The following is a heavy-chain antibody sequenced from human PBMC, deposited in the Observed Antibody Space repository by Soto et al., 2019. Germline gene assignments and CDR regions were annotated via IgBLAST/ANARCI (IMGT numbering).Heavy chain of an antibody. Sequence: QITLKESGPTLVKPTQTLTLTCTFSGFSLSTTGVGVGWIRQPPGKALEYLALIYWVDDKRYSPSLKSRLTITKDTSKNQVVLTMTNMDPVDTATYYCAHRQGGYNWNDGDFDYWGQGTLVTVSS. J-gene: IGHJ4*02. CDR2: IYWVDDK. CDR3: AHRQGGYNWNDGDFDY. CDR1: GFSLSTTGVG. D-gene: IGHD1-1*01. V-gene: IGHV2-5*02.